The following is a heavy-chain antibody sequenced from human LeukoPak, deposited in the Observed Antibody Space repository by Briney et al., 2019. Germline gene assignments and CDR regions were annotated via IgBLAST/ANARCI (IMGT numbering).Heavy chain of an antibody. CDR3: ARDGEYDPGYFDY. CDR2: ISSSSSTI. Sequence: PGGSLRLSCAASGFTFSDHYMNWVRQAPGKGLEWVSYISSSSSTIYYADSVKGRFTISRDNAKNSLYLQMNSLRAEDTAVYYCARDGEYDPGYFDYWGQGTLVTVSS. D-gene: IGHD2/OR15-2a*01. CDR1: GFTFSDHY. J-gene: IGHJ4*02. V-gene: IGHV3-48*01.